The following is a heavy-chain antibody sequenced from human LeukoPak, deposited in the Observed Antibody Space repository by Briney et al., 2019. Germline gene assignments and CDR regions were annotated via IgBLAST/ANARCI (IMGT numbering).Heavy chain of an antibody. CDR3: ARASRYQLLR. V-gene: IGHV4-59*01. D-gene: IGHD2-2*01. J-gene: IGHJ4*02. CDR1: GGSISSYY. Sequence: PSETLSLTCTVSGGSISSYYWSWIRQPPGKGLEWIGYIYYSGSTNYNPSLKSRATISVDTSKNQFSLKLSSVTAADTAVYYCARASRYQLLRWGQGTLVTVSS. CDR2: IYYSGST.